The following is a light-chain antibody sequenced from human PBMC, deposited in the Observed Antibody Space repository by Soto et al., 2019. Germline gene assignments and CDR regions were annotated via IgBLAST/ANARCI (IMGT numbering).Light chain of an antibody. CDR3: QQYGSTLGVT. V-gene: IGKV3-20*01. CDR1: QSVSSSY. J-gene: IGKJ4*01. Sequence: DTVLTQSPDILSLSPGDRATLSCRASQSVSSSYLAWYQQKPGQAPRLLIYGASSRATGSPDRFSGSGSGTDFTLTISRLEPEDFAVYYCQQYGSTLGVTFGGGTKVDI. CDR2: GAS.